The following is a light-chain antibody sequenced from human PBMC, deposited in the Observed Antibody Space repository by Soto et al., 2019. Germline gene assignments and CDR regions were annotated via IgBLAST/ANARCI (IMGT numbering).Light chain of an antibody. V-gene: IGKV1-5*03. CDR1: QSISSW. Sequence: SPMTQSPSTLSAFVGDRVTITCRASQSISSWLAWYQQKPGKAPNLLIYKASSLESGVPPRFSGSGPGTEFTLTISSLQPDDCATYYCQRYNSSPPTFGGGTMVEIK. CDR3: QRYNSSPPT. J-gene: IGKJ4*01. CDR2: KAS.